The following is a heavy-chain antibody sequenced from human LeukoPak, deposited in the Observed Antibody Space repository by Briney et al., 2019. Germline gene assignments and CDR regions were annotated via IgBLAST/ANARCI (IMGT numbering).Heavy chain of an antibody. D-gene: IGHD4-17*01. CDR3: ARGTMTTVTYYFDY. Sequence: SETLSLTCAVYGGSFSGYYWSWIRQPPGKGLEWIGEINHSGSTNYNPSLKSRVTISVDTSKNQFSLKLSSVTAADTAVYYCARGTMTTVTYYFDYWGQGTLVAVSS. V-gene: IGHV4-34*01. J-gene: IGHJ4*02. CDR2: INHSGST. CDR1: GGSFSGYY.